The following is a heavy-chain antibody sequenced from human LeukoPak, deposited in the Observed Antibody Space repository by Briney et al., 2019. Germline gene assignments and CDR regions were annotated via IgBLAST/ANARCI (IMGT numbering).Heavy chain of an antibody. CDR3: ARGRDHYYGSGSYYNFGWFDP. Sequence: PSETLSLTCAVYGGSFSGYYWSWIRQPPGNGLEWIGEINHSGSTNYNPSLKSRVTISVDTSKNQFSLKLSSVTAADTAVYYCARGRDHYYGSGSYYNFGWFDPWGQGTLVTVSS. J-gene: IGHJ5*02. D-gene: IGHD3-10*01. V-gene: IGHV4-34*01. CDR2: INHSGST. CDR1: GGSFSGYY.